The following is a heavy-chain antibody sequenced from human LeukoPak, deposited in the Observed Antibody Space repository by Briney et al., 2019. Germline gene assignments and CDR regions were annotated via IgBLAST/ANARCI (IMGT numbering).Heavy chain of an antibody. CDR1: GFTLRGHD. V-gene: IGHV3-13*01. J-gene: IGHJ2*01. D-gene: IGHD7-27*01. CDR2: IGTAGET. CDR3: ARDEIPGDDNWYFDL. Sequence: GGSLRLSCAASGFTLRGHDMHWVRQTPGKGLEWVSAIGTAGETYYPGSLEDRFTISRENAKNFLYLQMSSLGAGGTAVYYCARDEIPGDDNWYFDLWGRGTLVTVSS.